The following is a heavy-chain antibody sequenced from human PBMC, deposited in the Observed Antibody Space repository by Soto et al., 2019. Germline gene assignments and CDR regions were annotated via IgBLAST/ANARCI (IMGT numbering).Heavy chain of an antibody. D-gene: IGHD3-10*01. CDR3: ARDPFSMVRGVIIDDFQH. CDR1: GFPCSRNS. J-gene: IGHJ1*01. CDR2: ISSSSSTI. V-gene: IGHV3-48*02. Sequence: PGGSIRPSSSDSGFPCSRNSMNWVRQAPGKGLEWVSYISSSSSTIYYADSVKGRFTISRDNAKNSLYLQMNSLRDEDTAVYYCARDPFSMVRGVIIDDFQHWGQGTPVTVSS.